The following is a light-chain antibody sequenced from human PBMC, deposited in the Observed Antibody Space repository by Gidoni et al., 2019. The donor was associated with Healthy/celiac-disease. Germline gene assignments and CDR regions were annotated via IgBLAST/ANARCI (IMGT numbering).Light chain of an antibody. J-gene: IGKJ2*04. CDR1: QSVRSSY. V-gene: IGKV3-20*01. CDR2: GAS. Sequence: IVFTQSPGTLSFSPGESANLSCRASQSVRSSYLAWYQQKPGQAPRLLIYGASSRAPGIPHRFSGSGSGTDFTLTISRLEPEDFAVYYCQQYGSSPRSFGQGTKLEIK. CDR3: QQYGSSPRS.